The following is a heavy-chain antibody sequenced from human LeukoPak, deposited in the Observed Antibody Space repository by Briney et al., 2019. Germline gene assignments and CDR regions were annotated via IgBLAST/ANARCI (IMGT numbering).Heavy chain of an antibody. J-gene: IGHJ4*02. CDR1: GGSVSSGSYY. Sequence: PSETLSLTCTVSGGSVSSGSYYWSWIRQPPGKGLEWIGYIYYSGSTNHNPSLKSRVTISVDMSKNQFSLKLNSVTAADTAVYYCARGVLGYGDLYFDYWGQGTLVTVSS. CDR3: ARGVLGYGDLYFDY. V-gene: IGHV4-61*01. CDR2: IYYSGST. D-gene: IGHD4-17*01.